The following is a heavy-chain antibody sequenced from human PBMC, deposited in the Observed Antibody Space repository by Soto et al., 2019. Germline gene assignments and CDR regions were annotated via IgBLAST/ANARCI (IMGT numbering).Heavy chain of an antibody. V-gene: IGHV4-34*01. CDR2: VSHTEGT. CDR3: ARGMDRAKTGY. D-gene: IGHD5-18*01. Sequence: PSETLSLTCAVYSGSRNGDYWSWIRQPPGKGLEWIGEVSHTEGTKYSSSLKSRVTISVDTSKNQFSLTLTSLTAADTAVHYCARGMDRAKTGYWGRGTLVTVSS. CDR1: SGSRNGDY. J-gene: IGHJ4*02.